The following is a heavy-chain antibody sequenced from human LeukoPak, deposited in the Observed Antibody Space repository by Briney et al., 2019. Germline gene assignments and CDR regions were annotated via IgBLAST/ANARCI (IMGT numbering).Heavy chain of an antibody. V-gene: IGHV1-69*05. J-gene: IGHJ4*02. D-gene: IGHD3-22*01. CDR1: GGTFSSYA. Sequence: SVKISCKASGGTFSSYAISWVRQAPGQGLEWMGGIIPIFGTANYAQKFQGRVTITTDESTSTAYMELSSLRSEDTAVYYCARVSTYYYDSSGYYSGYYFDYWGQGTLVTVSS. CDR2: IIPIFGTA. CDR3: ARVSTYYYDSSGYYSGYYFDY.